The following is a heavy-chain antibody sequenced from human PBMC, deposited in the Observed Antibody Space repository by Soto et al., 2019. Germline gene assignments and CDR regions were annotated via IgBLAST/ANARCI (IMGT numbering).Heavy chain of an antibody. J-gene: IGHJ5*02. D-gene: IGHD2-15*01. CDR1: GGSISSGGYY. Sequence: KPSETLSLTCSVSGGSISSGGYYWSWIRQHPGKGLEWIGYIYYSGSTDYNPSLKSRVTISVDTSKNQFSLKLTSVTAADTAVHYCARVEAATSYNWFDPWGQGTLVTVSS. CDR2: IYYSGST. CDR3: ARVEAATSYNWFDP. V-gene: IGHV4-31*03.